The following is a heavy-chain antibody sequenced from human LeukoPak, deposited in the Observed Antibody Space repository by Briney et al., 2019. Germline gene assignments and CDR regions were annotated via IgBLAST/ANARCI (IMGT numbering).Heavy chain of an antibody. CDR1: GGSISSYY. CDR2: IYTSGST. D-gene: IGHD3-10*01. Sequence: SETLSLTCTVSGGSISSYYWSWIRQPPGKGLEWIGYIYTSGSTNYNPSLKSRVTISVDTSKNQFSLKLSSVTAADTAVYYCARHEGLLWFGEYAGSWFDPWGQGTLVTVSS. CDR3: ARHEGLLWFGEYAGSWFDP. J-gene: IGHJ5*02. V-gene: IGHV4-4*09.